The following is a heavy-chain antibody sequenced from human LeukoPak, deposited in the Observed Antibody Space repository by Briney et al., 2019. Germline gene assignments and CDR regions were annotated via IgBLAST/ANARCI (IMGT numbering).Heavy chain of an antibody. CDR1: GGSISSYY. CDR3: VRNAGDY. CDR2: IYSSGST. Sequence: KTSETLSLTCTVSGGSISSYYWSWLPQAAGKGLEWIGRIYSSGSTNYNPSLKTRVTMSVDMSKNQFYLKLSSVTAADTAVYYCVRNAGDYWGQGTLVTVSS. J-gene: IGHJ4*02. V-gene: IGHV4-4*07.